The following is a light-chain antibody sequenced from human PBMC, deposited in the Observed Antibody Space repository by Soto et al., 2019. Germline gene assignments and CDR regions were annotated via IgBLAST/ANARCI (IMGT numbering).Light chain of an antibody. J-gene: IGLJ1*01. CDR2: GVT. CDR1: SSDIGAHDD. Sequence: QSVLTQPASVSGSPGQSITISCTGTSSDIGAHDDVSWYQQHPGKVPKLQIYGVTDRPSGISNRFSGSKSGNVASLTISGLQAEDEADYYCCSYTSDLTPYVFGTGTKVTVL. CDR3: CSYTSDLTPYV. V-gene: IGLV2-14*03.